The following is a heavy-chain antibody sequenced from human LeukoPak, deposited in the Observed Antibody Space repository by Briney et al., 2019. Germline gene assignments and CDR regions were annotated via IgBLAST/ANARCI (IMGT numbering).Heavy chain of an antibody. Sequence: GGSLRLSCAASGFTFSSYGMHWVRQAPGKGLEWVAFIRYDGSNKYYADSVKGRFTISRDNSKNTLYLQMNSLRAEDTAVYYCAKPVVVAAPYVHYYYYMDVWGKGTTVTISS. CDR2: IRYDGSNK. CDR3: AKPVVVAAPYVHYYYYMDV. CDR1: GFTFSSYG. D-gene: IGHD2-15*01. V-gene: IGHV3-30*02. J-gene: IGHJ6*03.